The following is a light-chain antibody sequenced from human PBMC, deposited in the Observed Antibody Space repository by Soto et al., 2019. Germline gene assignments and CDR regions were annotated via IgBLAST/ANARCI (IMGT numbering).Light chain of an antibody. CDR1: QSLGSSY. CDR2: GTS. V-gene: IGKV3-20*01. J-gene: IGKJ4*01. Sequence: ESVLTPSPGTLSLSPGERATLSCRAGQSLGSSYLAWYQQKPGQAPRLLISGTSSRATGIPDRFSGSGSVTDFTLNICGLETEDVAVYCCQQYRSSSLPFRGGTRWIS. CDR3: QQYRSSSLP.